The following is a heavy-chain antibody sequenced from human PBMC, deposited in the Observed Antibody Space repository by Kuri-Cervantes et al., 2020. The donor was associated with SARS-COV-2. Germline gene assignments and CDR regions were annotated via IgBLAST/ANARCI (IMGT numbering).Heavy chain of an antibody. D-gene: IGHD3-3*01. V-gene: IGHV3-15*01. CDR2: IKSKTDGGTT. Sequence: GESLKISCTASGFTFGDYAMSWVRQAPGKGLEWVGRIKSKTDGGTTDYAAPVKGRFTISRDDSKNTLYLQMNSLKTEDTAVYYCARILADYDFWSGYYMDVWGKGTTVTVSS. J-gene: IGHJ6*03. CDR1: GFTFGDYA. CDR3: ARILADYDFWSGYYMDV.